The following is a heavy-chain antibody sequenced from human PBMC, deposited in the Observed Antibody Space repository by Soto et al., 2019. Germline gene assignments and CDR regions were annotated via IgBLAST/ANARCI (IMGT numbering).Heavy chain of an antibody. J-gene: IGHJ4*02. V-gene: IGHV1-8*01. CDR2: MNPNSGNT. CDR3: ARKRRIGGVIRFDY. Sequence: SVKVSCKASGYTFTSYDINWVRQAIGQGLEWMGWMNPNSGNTGYAQKFQGRVTMTRNTSISTAYMELSSLRSEDTAVYYCARKRRIGGVIRFDYWGQGTLVTVSS. CDR1: GYTFTSYD. D-gene: IGHD3-16*01.